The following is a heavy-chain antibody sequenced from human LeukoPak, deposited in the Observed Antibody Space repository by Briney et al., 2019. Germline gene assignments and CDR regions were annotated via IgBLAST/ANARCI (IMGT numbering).Heavy chain of an antibody. J-gene: IGHJ6*02. CDR1: GGSFSGYY. CDR2: INHSGST. CDR3: ARDHPPVGYYDSSGHSYYYYYYGMDV. Sequence: SETLSLTCAVYGGSFSGYYWSWIRQPPGKGLEWIGEINHSGSTNYNPSLKSRVTISVDTSKNQFSLKLSSVTAADTAVYYCARDHPPVGYYDSSGHSYYYYYYGMDVWGQGTTVTVSS. V-gene: IGHV4-34*01. D-gene: IGHD3-22*01.